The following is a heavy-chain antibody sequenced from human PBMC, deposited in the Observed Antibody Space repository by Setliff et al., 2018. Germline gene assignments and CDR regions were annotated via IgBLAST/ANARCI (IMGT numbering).Heavy chain of an antibody. J-gene: IGHJ6*03. CDR2: IYTSGST. V-gene: IGHV4-4*07. Sequence: SETLSLTCTVSGGSISNYYWSWIRQPAGKGLEWIGRIYTSGSTNYNPSLKSRVTLSVDTSKNQFSLKLSSVTAADMAVYYCAREQWLDPPGYYYMDVWAKGTTVTVSS. CDR3: AREQWLDPPGYYYMDV. CDR1: GGSISNYY. D-gene: IGHD6-19*01.